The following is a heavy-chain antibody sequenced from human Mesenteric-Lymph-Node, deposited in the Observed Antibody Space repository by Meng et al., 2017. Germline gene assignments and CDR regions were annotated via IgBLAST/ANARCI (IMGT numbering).Heavy chain of an antibody. CDR3: ARNYTDYDIPDYFDY. D-gene: IGHD3-16*01. Sequence: GESPKTSCAASGFTFSSYIMNWVRQAPGKGLEWGADKKPDGSEQDYVDSVKGRFTISRDNAKNSLYLQMNSLGAEDTAVYYCARNYTDYDIPDYFDYWGQGTLVTVSS. J-gene: IGHJ4*02. V-gene: IGHV3-7*01. CDR1: GFTFSSYI. CDR2: KKPDGSEQ.